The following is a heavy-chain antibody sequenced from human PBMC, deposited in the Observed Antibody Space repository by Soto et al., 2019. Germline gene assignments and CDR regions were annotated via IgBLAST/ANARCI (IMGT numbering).Heavy chain of an antibody. Sequence: SETLSLTCAVYGGSFSGYYWSWIRQPPGKGLEWIGEINHSGSTNYNPSLKSRVTISVDTSKNQFSLKLSSVTAADTAVYYCARLPHTTVIPYYYYYYMDVWGKGTTVTVSS. D-gene: IGHD4-4*01. CDR3: ARLPHTTVIPYYYYYYMDV. CDR1: GGSFSGYY. CDR2: INHSGST. V-gene: IGHV4-34*01. J-gene: IGHJ6*03.